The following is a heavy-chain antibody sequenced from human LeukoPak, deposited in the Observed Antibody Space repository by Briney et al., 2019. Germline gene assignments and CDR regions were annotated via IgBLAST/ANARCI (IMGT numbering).Heavy chain of an antibody. J-gene: IGHJ6*02. CDR1: GGTFSGRA. Sequence: SVKVSCKASGGTFSGRAISWVRLAPGQGLEWMGGIIPLLGTPNYAQKFQGRVTITADESTSTAYMELSSLRSEDTAIYYCASPYYSGYDFYYYHYGLDVWGQGITVTVS. CDR2: IIPLLGTP. V-gene: IGHV1-69*13. D-gene: IGHD5-12*01. CDR3: ASPYYSGYDFYYYHYGLDV.